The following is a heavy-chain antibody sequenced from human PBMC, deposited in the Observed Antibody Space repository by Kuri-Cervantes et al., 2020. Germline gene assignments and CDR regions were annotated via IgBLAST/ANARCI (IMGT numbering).Heavy chain of an antibody. V-gene: IGHV3-30-3*01. D-gene: IGHD3/OR15-3a*01. CDR3: ARDLDGKDY. CDR1: GFSFSSYA. CDR2: ISNDGNNK. J-gene: IGHJ4*02. Sequence: GESLKISCAASGFSFSSYAMYWVRQAPGKGLEWVAVISNDGNNKYYAASAKGRFTISRDNAENSLYLQMNSLRAEDTAVYYCARDLDGKDYWGQGTLVTVSS.